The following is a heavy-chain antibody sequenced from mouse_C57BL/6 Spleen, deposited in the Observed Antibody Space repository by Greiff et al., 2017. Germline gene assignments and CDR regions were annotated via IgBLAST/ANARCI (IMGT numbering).Heavy chain of an antibody. Sequence: QVQLKQSGAELMKPGASVKLSCKASGYTFTGYWIDWVRQRPGHGLEWIGEILPGSGSTNYNEKFKGKATFTADTSSNTASLQLSSLTTEDSAIYYYARRGYYGTDFDYWGQSTTLTVAS. J-gene: IGHJ2*01. CDR2: ILPGSGST. V-gene: IGHV1-9*01. CDR3: ARRGYYGTDFDY. CDR1: GYTFTGYW. D-gene: IGHD1-1*01.